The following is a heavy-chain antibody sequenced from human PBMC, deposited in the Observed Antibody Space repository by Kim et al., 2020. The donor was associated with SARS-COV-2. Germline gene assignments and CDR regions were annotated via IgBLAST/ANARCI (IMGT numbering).Heavy chain of an antibody. CDR3: ARVGGSGTFTTPHAGY. CDR2: IIPILGIA. J-gene: IGHJ4*02. CDR1: GGTFSSYA. Sequence: SVKVSCKASGGTFSSYAISWVRQAPGQGLEWMGRIIPILGIANYAQKFQGRVTITADKSTSTAYMELSSLRSEDTAVYYCARVGGSGTFTTPHAGYWGQGTLVTVSS. D-gene: IGHD3-10*01. V-gene: IGHV1-69*04.